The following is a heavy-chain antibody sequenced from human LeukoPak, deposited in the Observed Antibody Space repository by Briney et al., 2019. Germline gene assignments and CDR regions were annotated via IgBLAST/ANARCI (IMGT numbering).Heavy chain of an antibody. J-gene: IGHJ4*02. CDR2: IKQDGSEK. Sequence: GGSLTLSCVACLLTFDTYWMSWVRQAPGKGLEWVANIKQDGSEKDYVDSVEGRFTISRDNAKNSLYLQMNSLRAEDTGVYYCARGDTQSKYRQFDSWGQGSLVIVSS. CDR1: LLTFDTYW. D-gene: IGHD3-16*02. V-gene: IGHV3-7*04. CDR3: ARGDTQSKYRQFDS.